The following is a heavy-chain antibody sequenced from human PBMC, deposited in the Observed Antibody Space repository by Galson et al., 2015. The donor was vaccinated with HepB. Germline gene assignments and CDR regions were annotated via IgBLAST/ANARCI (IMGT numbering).Heavy chain of an antibody. J-gene: IGHJ3*02. Sequence: SVKVSCKASGYTFTSYDINWVRQATGQGLEWMGWMNPNSGNTGYAQKFQGRVTMTKNTSISTAYMEPSSLRSEDTAVYYCARGHCSSTSCYDAFDIWGQGTMVTVSS. CDR2: MNPNSGNT. CDR3: ARGHCSSTSCYDAFDI. D-gene: IGHD2-2*01. CDR1: GYTFTSYD. V-gene: IGHV1-8*01.